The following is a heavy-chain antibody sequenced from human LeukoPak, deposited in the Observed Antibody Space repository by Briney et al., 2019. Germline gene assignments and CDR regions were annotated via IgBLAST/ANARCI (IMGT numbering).Heavy chain of an antibody. CDR1: GFTFSSYE. CDR3: AKDLKERRGYSYDAAFDI. D-gene: IGHD5-18*01. J-gene: IGHJ3*02. V-gene: IGHV3-48*03. CDR2: ISSSGSTI. Sequence: GGSLRLSCAASGFTFSSYEMNWVRQAPGKGLEWVSYISSSGSTIYYADSVKGRFTISRDNAKNSLYLQMNSLRAEDAAVYYCAKDLKERRGYSYDAAFDIWGQGTMVTVSS.